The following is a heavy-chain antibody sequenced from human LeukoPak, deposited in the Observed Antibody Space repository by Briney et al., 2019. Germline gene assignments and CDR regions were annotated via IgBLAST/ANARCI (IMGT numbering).Heavy chain of an antibody. V-gene: IGHV3-30-3*01. CDR2: ISYDGSNK. CDR3: AKGGVPVVSPAVN. D-gene: IGHD2-2*01. Sequence: PGGSLRLSCAASGFTFSSYAMHWVRQAPGKGLERVAVISYDGSNKYYADSVKGRFTISRDNSKNTLYLQMNSLRAEDTAVYYCAKGGVPVVSPAVNWGQGTLVTVSS. CDR1: GFTFSSYA. J-gene: IGHJ4*02.